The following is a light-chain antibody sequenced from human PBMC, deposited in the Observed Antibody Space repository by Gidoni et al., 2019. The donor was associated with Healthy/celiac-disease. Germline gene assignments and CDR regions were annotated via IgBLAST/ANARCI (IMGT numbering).Light chain of an antibody. V-gene: IGKV3-11*01. CDR1: QSVSSY. J-gene: IGKJ5*01. CDR3: QQRSNWPY. CDR2: DAP. Sequence: EIVLTQSPATLSLSPGERATLSCRASQSVSSYLAWYQQKPGQAPRLLIYDAPNRATGIPARFSGSGSGTDFTLTISSLEPEDFAVYYCQQRSNWPYFGRGTRLEIK.